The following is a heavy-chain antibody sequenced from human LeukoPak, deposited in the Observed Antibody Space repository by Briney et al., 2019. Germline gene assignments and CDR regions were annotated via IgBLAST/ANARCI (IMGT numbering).Heavy chain of an antibody. CDR3: ARAPYTFDYYDSSGYFN. CDR2: IIPIFGTA. D-gene: IGHD3-22*01. Sequence: ASVKVSCKASGGTFSSYAISWVRQAPGQGLEWMGGIIPIFGTANYAQKFQGRVMITADESTSTAYMELSSLRSEDTAVYYCARAPYTFDYYDSSGYFNWGQGTLVTVSS. J-gene: IGHJ4*02. CDR1: GGTFSSYA. V-gene: IGHV1-69*13.